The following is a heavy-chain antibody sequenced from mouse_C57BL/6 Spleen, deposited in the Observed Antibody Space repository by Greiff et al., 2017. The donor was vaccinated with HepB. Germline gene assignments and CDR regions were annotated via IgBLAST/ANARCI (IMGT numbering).Heavy chain of an antibody. V-gene: IGHV2-2*01. CDR2: IWSGGST. Sequence: VKLMESGPGLVQPSQSLSITCTVSGFSLTSYGVHWVRQSPGKGLEWLGVIWSGGSTDYNAAFISRLSISKDNSKSQVFFKMNSLQADDTAIYYCARNRLLLYAMDYWGQGTSVTVSS. J-gene: IGHJ4*01. D-gene: IGHD2-3*01. CDR3: ARNRLLLYAMDY. CDR1: GFSLTSYG.